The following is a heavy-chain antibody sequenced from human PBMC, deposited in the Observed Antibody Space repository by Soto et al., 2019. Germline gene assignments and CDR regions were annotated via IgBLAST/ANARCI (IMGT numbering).Heavy chain of an antibody. CDR1: GGSISSGGYY. CDR3: ARERIVVVPAAIPSVYYYGMDV. D-gene: IGHD2-2*01. Sequence: PSETLSLTCTVSGGSISSGGYYWSWIRQHPGKGLEWIGYIYYSGSTYYNPSLKSRVTISVDTSKNQFSLKPSSVTAADTAVYYCARERIVVVPAAIPSVYYYGMDVWGQGTTVTVSS. CDR2: IYYSGST. V-gene: IGHV4-31*03. J-gene: IGHJ6*02.